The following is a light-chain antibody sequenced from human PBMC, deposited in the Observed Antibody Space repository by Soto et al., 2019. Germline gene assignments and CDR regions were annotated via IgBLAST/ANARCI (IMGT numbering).Light chain of an antibody. CDR1: QSVSSY. J-gene: IGKJ5*01. Sequence: ESVLTQSPATLSLSPGERATLSCRASQSVSSYLAWYQQKPGQAPRLLIYDASIRATGIPARFSGSGSGTDFSLTISSLEPEDFAFYYSQQRRNWPSITFGHGTRLEIK. CDR2: DAS. V-gene: IGKV3-11*01. CDR3: QQRRNWPSIT.